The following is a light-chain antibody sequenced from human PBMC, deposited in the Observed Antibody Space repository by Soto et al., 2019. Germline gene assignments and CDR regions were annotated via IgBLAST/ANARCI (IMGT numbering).Light chain of an antibody. V-gene: IGKV3-15*01. Sequence: EIVMTQSPATLSVSPGERATLSGRASQSVSSNLAWYQQKPGQAPRLLIYGASTRATGIPARFSGSGSGTEFTLTISSLQSEDFATYYCQQFNNWPVTVGPGTKVEIK. CDR1: QSVSSN. J-gene: IGKJ3*01. CDR3: QQFNNWPVT. CDR2: GAS.